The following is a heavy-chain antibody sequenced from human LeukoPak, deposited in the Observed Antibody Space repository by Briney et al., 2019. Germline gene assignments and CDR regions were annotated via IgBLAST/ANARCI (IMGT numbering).Heavy chain of an antibody. CDR1: GFTFSDYY. D-gene: IGHD3-9*01. V-gene: IGHV3-11*01. Sequence: GGSLRLSCAASGFTFSDYYMSWIRQAPGKGLEWVSYISSSGSTIYYADSVKGRFTITRDNAKNSLYLQMNSLRAEDTAVYYCARVRYFDWLSRAFDYWGQGTLVTVSS. CDR3: ARVRYFDWLSRAFDY. CDR2: ISSSGSTI. J-gene: IGHJ4*02.